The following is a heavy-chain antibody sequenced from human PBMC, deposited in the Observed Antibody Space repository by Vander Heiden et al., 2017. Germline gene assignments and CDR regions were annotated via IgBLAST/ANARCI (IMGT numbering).Heavy chain of an antibody. CDR3: AKKGARRDHWFDS. Sequence: QVQLQQSGPGLVKPSQTLSLTCAISGDSVSSNDAAWNWIRQSPSRGLEWLGRAYYRSKWYIDYAESVKGRMTINPDTSKNQLSLHLNSVTLEDTAVYYCAKKGARRDHWFDSWGQGTLVTVSS. CDR2: AYYRSKWYI. CDR1: GDSVSSNDAA. V-gene: IGHV6-1*01. J-gene: IGHJ5*01. D-gene: IGHD1-26*01.